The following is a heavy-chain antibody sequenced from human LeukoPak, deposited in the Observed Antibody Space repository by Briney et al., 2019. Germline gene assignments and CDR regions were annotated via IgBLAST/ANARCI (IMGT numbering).Heavy chain of an antibody. CDR3: GRQTRDNSYPRYFDS. D-gene: IGHD1-1*01. J-gene: IGHJ4*02. V-gene: IGHV4-34*01. CDR2: INHSGST. CDR1: GGSFSGYY. Sequence: SETLSLTCAVYGGSFSGYYWSWIRQPPGKGLEWIGEINHSGSTNYNPPLIGRVTIFVDTSNNQISLKLTSVTAADTAVYYCGRQTRDNSYPRYFDSWGQGALVTVSS.